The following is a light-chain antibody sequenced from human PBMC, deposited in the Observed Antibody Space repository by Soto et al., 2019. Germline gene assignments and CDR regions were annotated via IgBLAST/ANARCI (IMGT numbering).Light chain of an antibody. Sequence: DIVMTQSPDSLAVSLGESATINCKPSQSVLYSSNNKNYLAWYQQKPGQPPKLLIYWASTRESGVPDRFSGSGSGTDFTLTISSLQAEDVAVYHCQQYYSTLALTFGGGTKVEIK. CDR2: WAS. CDR3: QQYYSTLALT. V-gene: IGKV4-1*01. J-gene: IGKJ4*01. CDR1: QSVLYSSNNKNY.